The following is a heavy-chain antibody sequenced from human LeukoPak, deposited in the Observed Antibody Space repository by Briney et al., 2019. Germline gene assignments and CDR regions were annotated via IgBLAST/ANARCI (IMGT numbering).Heavy chain of an antibody. CDR1: GFTFSDYA. Sequence: PGGSLRLSCAASGFTFSDYAMGWVRQAPGKGLEWVSTISGSGGTTYYADSVKGRFTISRDNSKNTLYLQMDTLRADDTAVYYCARISSSWFFDFWGQGTLVTVSS. J-gene: IGHJ4*02. CDR3: ARISSSWFFDF. CDR2: ISGSGGTT. V-gene: IGHV3-23*01. D-gene: IGHD6-13*01.